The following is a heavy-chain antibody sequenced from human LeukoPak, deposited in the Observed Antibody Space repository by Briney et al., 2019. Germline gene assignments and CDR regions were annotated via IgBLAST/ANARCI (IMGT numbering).Heavy chain of an antibody. Sequence: GGSLRLSCAASGFTVSSNYMSWVRQAPGKGLEWVSVTYSGGSAYYADSVKGRFTISRDSSKNTLYLQMNSLRVEDTAVYYCARVSPFDYWGQGTLVTVSS. CDR2: TYSGGSA. CDR3: ARVSPFDY. V-gene: IGHV3-66*01. J-gene: IGHJ4*02. CDR1: GFTVSSNY.